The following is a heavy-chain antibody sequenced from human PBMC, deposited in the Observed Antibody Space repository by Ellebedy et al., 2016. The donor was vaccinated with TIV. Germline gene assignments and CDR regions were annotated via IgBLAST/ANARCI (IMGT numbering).Heavy chain of an antibody. CDR2: INQDGSAE. J-gene: IGHJ3*02. Sequence: GESLKISXAASGFTSSTYWMSWVRQAPGKGLEWVANINQDGSAEYYVDSVKGRFTISRDNAKNSLYLQMNSLRAEDTAVYYCARDIGDGYNFGVGAFDIWGQGTMVTVSS. CDR3: ARDIGDGYNFGVGAFDI. V-gene: IGHV3-7*03. CDR1: GFTSSTYW. D-gene: IGHD5-24*01.